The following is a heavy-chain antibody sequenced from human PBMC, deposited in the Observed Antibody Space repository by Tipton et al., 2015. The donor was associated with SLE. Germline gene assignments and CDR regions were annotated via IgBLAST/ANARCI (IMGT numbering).Heavy chain of an antibody. CDR2: IYYTGNT. Sequence: TLSLTCSVSGVSMSYHYWSWIRQPPGKGLEWIGYIYYTGNTNYNPSLKSRVTMSVDTSKSQFSLKLSSVTDVDTAVYYCARTAGRSVKLWYFDLWGRGTLVTVSS. CDR1: GVSMSYHY. D-gene: IGHD5-18*01. V-gene: IGHV4-59*11. J-gene: IGHJ2*01. CDR3: ARTAGRSVKLWYFDL.